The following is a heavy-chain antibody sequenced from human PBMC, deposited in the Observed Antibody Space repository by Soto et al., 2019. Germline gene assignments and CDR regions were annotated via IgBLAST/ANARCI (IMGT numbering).Heavy chain of an antibody. J-gene: IGHJ4*02. V-gene: IGHV3-21*01. Sequence: EVQLVESGGGLVKPGGSLRLSCAASGFTFSSYSMNWVRQAPGKGLEWVSSISSSSSYIYYADSVKGRFTISRDNAKNSLYLQMNSLRAEDTAVYYCARALYYYDSRGYWAYWGQGTLVTVSS. CDR1: GFTFSSYS. CDR2: ISSSSSYI. D-gene: IGHD3-22*01. CDR3: ARALYYYDSRGYWAY.